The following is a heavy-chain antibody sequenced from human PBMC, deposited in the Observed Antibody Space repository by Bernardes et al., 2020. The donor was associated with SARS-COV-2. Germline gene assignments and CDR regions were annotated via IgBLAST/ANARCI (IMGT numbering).Heavy chain of an antibody. CDR1: GYTFTGYY. Sequence: ASMKVSCKASGYTFTGYYMHWVRQAPGQGLEWMGWINPNSGGTNYAQKFQGRVTMTRDTSISTAYMELSRLRSDDTAVYYCASSGYSSGWYLFSVWGQGTLVTVSS. CDR3: ASSGYSSGWYLFSV. CDR2: INPNSGGT. D-gene: IGHD6-19*01. J-gene: IGHJ4*02. V-gene: IGHV1-2*02.